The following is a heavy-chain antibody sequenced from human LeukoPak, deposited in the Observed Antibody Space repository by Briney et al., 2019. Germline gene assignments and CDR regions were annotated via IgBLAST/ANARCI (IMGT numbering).Heavy chain of an antibody. V-gene: IGHV1-46*01. D-gene: IGHD5-12*01. J-gene: IGHJ4*02. CDR3: ARAYTGFEAFDY. Sequence: ASVKVSCKSSGYAFTNYYMHWVRQAPGQGLEWMGIINPSGGSTIYAQKFQGRVTMTRDTSISTAYMELGRLTSDDTAVYYCARAYTGFEAFDYWGQGILVTVSS. CDR2: INPSGGST. CDR1: GYAFTNYY.